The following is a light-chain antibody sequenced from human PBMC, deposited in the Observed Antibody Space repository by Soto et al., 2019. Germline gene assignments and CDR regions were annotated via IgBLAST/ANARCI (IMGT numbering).Light chain of an antibody. CDR3: SSYTSSSPFV. J-gene: IGLJ1*01. CDR2: DVS. Sequence: QSVLTQPASVSGSPGQSITISCTGTSSDVGGYNYVSWYQQLPGKAPKLMIYDVSNRPSGVSNRFSGSKSGNTASLTISGLQAEDEADYYCSSYTSSSPFVFGTGTKPTVL. V-gene: IGLV2-14*01. CDR1: SSDVGGYNY.